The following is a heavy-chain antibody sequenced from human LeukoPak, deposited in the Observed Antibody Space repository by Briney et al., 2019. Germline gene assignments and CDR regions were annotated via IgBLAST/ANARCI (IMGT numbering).Heavy chain of an antibody. CDR1: GFISSGYA. CDR2: MSHDGTNK. J-gene: IGHJ4*02. Sequence: PGRSLRLSCAASGFISSGYAMHWVRQAPGKGLEWVAVMSHDGTNKYYADSVKGRFTVSRDNSKNTMYLQMNSPRAEDTAVYYCARAGSDNYDFWSGYYPADYWGRGTLVTVSS. CDR3: ARAGSDNYDFWSGYYPADY. D-gene: IGHD3-3*01. V-gene: IGHV3-30*04.